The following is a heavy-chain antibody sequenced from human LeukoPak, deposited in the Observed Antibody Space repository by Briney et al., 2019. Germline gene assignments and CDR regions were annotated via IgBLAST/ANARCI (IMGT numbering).Heavy chain of an antibody. D-gene: IGHD3-22*01. CDR1: GASISSHY. CDR2: MYTSGST. Sequence: SETLSLTCTVSGASISSHYWSWIRQPAGKRLEWIGRMYTSGSTNYNPSLKSRVTMSVDTSKNQFSLKVTSVTAADTAVYYCARDGSDYYDSSGYSTYRGQGILVTVSS. CDR3: ARDGSDYYDSSGYSTY. V-gene: IGHV4-4*07. J-gene: IGHJ4*02.